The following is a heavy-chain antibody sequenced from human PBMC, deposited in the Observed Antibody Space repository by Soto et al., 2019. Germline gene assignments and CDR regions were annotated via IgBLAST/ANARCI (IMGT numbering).Heavy chain of an antibody. CDR1: GYTFTSYG. V-gene: IGHV1-18*01. CDR3: ATVAQQLVLKCWFDP. CDR2: ISAYNGNT. Sequence: ASVKVSCKASGYTFTSYGISWVRQAPGQGLEWMGWISAYNGNTNYAQKLQGRVTMTTDTSTSTAYMELRSLRSDDTAVYYCATVAQQLVLKCWFDPWGQGTLVPVSS. J-gene: IGHJ5*02. D-gene: IGHD6-13*01.